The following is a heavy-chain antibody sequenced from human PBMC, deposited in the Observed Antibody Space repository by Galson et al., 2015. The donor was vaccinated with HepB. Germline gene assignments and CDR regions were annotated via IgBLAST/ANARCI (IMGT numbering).Heavy chain of an antibody. CDR2: ISESGGNT. CDR3: AKHDESGNYFDY. V-gene: IGHV3-23*01. Sequence: SLRLSCAASGFTFNSYVMNWVRQAPGKGLEWVSDISESGGNTYYADSVKGRFTISRDNSKNTLHLQMYSLRAEDTAVYYCAKHDESGNYFDYWGQGTRVTVSS. J-gene: IGHJ4*02. CDR1: GFTFNSYV. D-gene: IGHD6-25*01.